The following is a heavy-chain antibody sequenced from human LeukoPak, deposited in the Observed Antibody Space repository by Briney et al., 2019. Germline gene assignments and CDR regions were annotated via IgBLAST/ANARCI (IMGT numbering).Heavy chain of an antibody. Sequence: GASVKVSCKASGYTFTSYGISWVRQAPGQGLEWMGWISAYNGNTNYAQKLQGRVTMTTDTSTSTAYMELRSLRPDDTAVYYCARVPITIFGVPSGAFDIWGQGTMVTVSS. V-gene: IGHV1-18*01. CDR2: ISAYNGNT. CDR3: ARVPITIFGVPSGAFDI. J-gene: IGHJ3*02. CDR1: GYTFTSYG. D-gene: IGHD3-3*01.